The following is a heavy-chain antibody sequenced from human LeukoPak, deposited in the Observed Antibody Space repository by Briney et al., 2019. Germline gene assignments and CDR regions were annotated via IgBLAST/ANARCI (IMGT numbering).Heavy chain of an antibody. CDR3: ARDALPLPYCGGDCNENWFDP. J-gene: IGHJ5*02. V-gene: IGHV1-69*13. CDR2: IIPIFGTA. D-gene: IGHD2-21*01. Sequence: GASVKVSCKASGGTFSSYAISWVRQAPGQGLEWMGGIIPIFGTANYAQKFQGRVTITADESTSTAYMELSSLRSEDTAVYYCARDALPLPYCGGDCNENWFDPWGQGTLVTVSS. CDR1: GGTFSSYA.